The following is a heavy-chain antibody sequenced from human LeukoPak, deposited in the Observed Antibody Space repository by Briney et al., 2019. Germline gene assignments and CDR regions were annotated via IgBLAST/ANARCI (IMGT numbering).Heavy chain of an antibody. V-gene: IGHV3-23*01. CDR2: ISGRGGST. J-gene: IGHJ4*02. D-gene: IGHD1-26*01. CDR3: AKDRKGELLKRGDMSFDY. Sequence: PGGSLTLSCAASGFTFNSYAMSWLRQAPGKGRVWVTAISGRGGSTYYADSVKGRFTISRDNSKNTLYLQMNSLRAEDTAVYYCAKDRKGELLKRGDMSFDYWGQGTLVTVSS. CDR1: GFTFNSYA.